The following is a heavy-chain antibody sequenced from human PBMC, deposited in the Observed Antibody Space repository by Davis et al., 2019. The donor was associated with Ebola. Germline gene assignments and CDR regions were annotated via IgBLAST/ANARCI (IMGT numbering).Heavy chain of an antibody. J-gene: IGHJ4*02. V-gene: IGHV1-69*04. CDR3: ARDLGRYDDH. CDR1: GGTFITYD. D-gene: IGHD1-26*01. CDR2: IIPMVGTA. Sequence: AASVKVSCKASGGTFITYDINWVRQAPGQGLEWMGRIIPMVGTATYAQKFQGRVTITADKSTSTAYMEMSGLRSEDTAVYYCARDLGRYDDHWGQGTLVTVSS.